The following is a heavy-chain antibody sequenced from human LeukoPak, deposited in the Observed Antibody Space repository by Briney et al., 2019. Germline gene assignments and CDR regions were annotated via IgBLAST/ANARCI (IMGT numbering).Heavy chain of an antibody. CDR3: ASGIEIAARGWGEAFDI. CDR2: IIPILGIA. CDR1: GGTFSSYA. V-gene: IGHV1-69*04. Sequence: ASVKVSCKASGGTFSSYAISWVRQAPGQGLEWMGRIIPILGIANYAQKFQGRVTITADKSTSTAYMELSSLRPEDTAVYYCASGIEIAARGWGEAFDIWGQGTMVTVSS. J-gene: IGHJ3*02. D-gene: IGHD6-6*01.